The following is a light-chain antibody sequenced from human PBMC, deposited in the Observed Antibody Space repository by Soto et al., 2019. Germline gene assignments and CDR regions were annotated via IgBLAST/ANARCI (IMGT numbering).Light chain of an antibody. CDR3: QRFGSYPLT. CDR2: DAS. CDR1: QTVRNNS. Sequence: EFVLTQSPGTRSLSRLEIARLCVMASQTVRNNSLAWYHQNRGQAPGFLIYDASTRAPGIPDRFSGGGSGTDFTLPISGREPEDLAVYYCQRFGSYPLTFGEGPRWIS. V-gene: IGKV3-20*01. J-gene: IGKJ4*01.